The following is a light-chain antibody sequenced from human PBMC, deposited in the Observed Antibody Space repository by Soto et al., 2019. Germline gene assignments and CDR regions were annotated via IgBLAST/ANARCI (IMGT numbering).Light chain of an antibody. Sequence: QSVLTQPPSVSGSPGQSVTISCTGTSSDVGSYNRVSWYQQPPGTAPKLMIYEVTNRPSGVSNRFSAYKSGNTASLTISGLQAEDEADYYCTSYTSSRTWVFGGGTKLTVL. J-gene: IGLJ3*02. CDR3: TSYTSSRTWV. CDR2: EVT. CDR1: SSDVGSYNR. V-gene: IGLV2-18*02.